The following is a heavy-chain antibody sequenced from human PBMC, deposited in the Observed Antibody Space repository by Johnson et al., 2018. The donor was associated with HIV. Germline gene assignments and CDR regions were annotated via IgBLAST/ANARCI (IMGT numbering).Heavy chain of an antibody. Sequence: QVQLVESGGGVVQPGRSLRLSCAASGFTFSSYAMHWVRQAPGKGLEWVAVISYDGSNKYYADSVKGRFTISRDNAKNSVYLQMDSLRAEDSAVYYCARDGVYSSPLDAFDVWGQGTIVTVSS. D-gene: IGHD6-13*01. CDR1: GFTFSSYA. V-gene: IGHV3-30*04. CDR2: ISYDGSNK. J-gene: IGHJ3*01. CDR3: ARDGVYSSPLDAFDV.